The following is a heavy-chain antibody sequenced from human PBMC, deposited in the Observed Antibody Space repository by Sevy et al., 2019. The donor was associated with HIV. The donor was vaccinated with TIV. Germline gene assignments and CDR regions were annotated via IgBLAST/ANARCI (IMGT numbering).Heavy chain of an antibody. J-gene: IGHJ4*01. Sequence: GGSLRLSCAASGFTFSNYVMHWVRQAPGRGLEWVAVISFDGSNKFCADSVKDRFSVSRDNSKNTLYLQMNGLRVEDTAVYYCARASPPTISSYSSTNRPDYWGHGTLVTVSS. D-gene: IGHD2-2*01. CDR2: ISFDGSNK. V-gene: IGHV3-30-3*01. CDR1: GFTFSNYV. CDR3: ARASPPTISSYSSTNRPDY.